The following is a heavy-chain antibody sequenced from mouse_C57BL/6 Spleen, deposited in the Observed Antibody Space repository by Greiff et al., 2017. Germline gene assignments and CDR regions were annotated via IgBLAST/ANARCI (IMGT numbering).Heavy chain of an antibody. CDR3: TEGGYYPYYAMDY. J-gene: IGHJ4*01. D-gene: IGHD2-3*01. CDR2: IRLKSDNYAT. CDR1: GFTFSNYW. V-gene: IGHV6-3*01. Sequence: EVKLMESGGGLVQPGGSMKLSCVASGFTFSNYWMNWVRQSPEKGLEWVAQIRLKSDNYATHYAESVKGRFTISRDDSKSSVYLQMNNLRAEDTGIYYCTEGGYYPYYAMDYWGQGTSVTVSS.